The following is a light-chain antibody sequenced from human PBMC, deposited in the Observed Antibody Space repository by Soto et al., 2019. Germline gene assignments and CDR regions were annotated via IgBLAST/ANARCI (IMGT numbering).Light chain of an antibody. CDR2: EGN. V-gene: IGLV2-23*01. J-gene: IGLJ3*02. Sequence: QSVLTQPASVSESPGQSISISCGGGRNDIGTYNLVSWYQQHPGKAPKLIIYEGNKRPSGVSNRFSGSRSGNTASLTIFGLQAEDEADYYCCSYTDGSSLLFGGGTKLTVL. CDR1: RNDIGTYNL. CDR3: CSYTDGSSLL.